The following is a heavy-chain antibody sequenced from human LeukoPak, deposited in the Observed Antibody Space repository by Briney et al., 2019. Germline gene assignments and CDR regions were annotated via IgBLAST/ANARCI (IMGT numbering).Heavy chain of an antibody. CDR3: ASSGGRRDAFDI. J-gene: IGHJ3*02. Sequence: PSETLSLTCTVSGGSISSYYWSWIRQPPGKGLEWIGYIYYSGSTNYNPSLKSRVTISVDTSKNQFSLKLSSMTAADTAVYYCASSGGRRDAFDIWGQGTMVTVSS. V-gene: IGHV4-59*01. CDR1: GGSISSYY. CDR2: IYYSGST. D-gene: IGHD2-15*01.